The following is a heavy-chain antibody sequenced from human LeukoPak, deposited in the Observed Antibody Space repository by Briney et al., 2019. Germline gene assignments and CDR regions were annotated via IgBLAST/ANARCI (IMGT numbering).Heavy chain of an antibody. CDR2: INHSGST. CDR1: GGSFSGYY. D-gene: IGHD1-26*01. CDR3: AREWELLPGLDY. Sequence: SETLSLTCAVYGGSFSGYYWSWNRQPPGKGLEWIGEINHSGSTNYNPSLKSRVTISVDTSKNQFSPKLSSVTAADTAVYYCAREWELLPGLDYWGQGTLVTVSS. V-gene: IGHV4-34*01. J-gene: IGHJ4*02.